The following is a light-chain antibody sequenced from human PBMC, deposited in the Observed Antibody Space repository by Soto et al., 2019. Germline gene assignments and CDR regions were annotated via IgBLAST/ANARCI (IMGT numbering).Light chain of an antibody. CDR2: GAS. Sequence: EIVMTQSPATLSVSPGERATLSCRASQNVNSNLAWYQQKPDQAPRLLIYGASTRATGIPARFSGSGSGTEFTVTITSLQSEDFAVYYCQQYNNWPLTFGGGTKVEIK. J-gene: IGKJ4*01. V-gene: IGKV3-15*01. CDR3: QQYNNWPLT. CDR1: QNVNSN.